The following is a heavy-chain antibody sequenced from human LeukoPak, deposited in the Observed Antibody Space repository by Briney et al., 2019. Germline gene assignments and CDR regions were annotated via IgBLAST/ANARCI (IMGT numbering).Heavy chain of an antibody. CDR1: GFSFSTSW. V-gene: IGHV3-23*01. Sequence: PGGSLRLSCEASGFSFSTSWMTWVRQAPGKGLEWVSAISGSGGSTYYADSVKGRFTISRDNSKNTLYLQMNSLRAEDTAVYYCAKFSAWPDFDYWGQGTLVTVSS. D-gene: IGHD3-10*01. CDR2: ISGSGGST. J-gene: IGHJ4*02. CDR3: AKFSAWPDFDY.